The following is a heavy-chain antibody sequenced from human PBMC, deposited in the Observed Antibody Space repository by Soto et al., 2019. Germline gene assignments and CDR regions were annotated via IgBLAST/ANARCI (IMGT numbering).Heavy chain of an antibody. CDR2: INPNSGGT. Sequence: ASVKVSCKASGYTFSGYYMHWVRQAPGQGLEWMGWINPNSGGTNYAQKFQGWVTMTRDTSISTAYMELSRLRSDDTAVYYCARGGTYCSGGSCYVHFDYWGQGTLVTVFS. CDR3: ARGGTYCSGGSCYVHFDY. D-gene: IGHD2-15*01. J-gene: IGHJ4*02. CDR1: GYTFSGYY. V-gene: IGHV1-2*04.